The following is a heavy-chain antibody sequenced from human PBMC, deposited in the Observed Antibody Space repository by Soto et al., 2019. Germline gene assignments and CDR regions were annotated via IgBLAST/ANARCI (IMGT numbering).Heavy chain of an antibody. Sequence: GGSLRLSCAASGFTFDDYAMHWVRQAPGKGLEWVSGISRNSGSIGYADSVKGRFTISRDNAKNSLYLQMNSLRAEDTALYYCAKEKLSRSYFDYWGQGTLVTVSS. CDR3: AKEKLSRSYFDY. CDR1: GFTFDDYA. CDR2: ISRNSGSI. D-gene: IGHD3-16*02. J-gene: IGHJ4*02. V-gene: IGHV3-9*01.